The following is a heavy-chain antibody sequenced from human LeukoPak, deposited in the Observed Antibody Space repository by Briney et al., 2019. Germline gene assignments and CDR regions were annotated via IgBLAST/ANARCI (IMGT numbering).Heavy chain of an antibody. V-gene: IGHV1-69*05. CDR3: AVGYCSGGSCYGLYTGDNWFDP. CDR1: GGTFSSYA. D-gene: IGHD2-15*01. Sequence: SVKVSCKASGGTFSSYAISWVRQAPGQGLEWMGRIIPIFGTANYAQKFQGRVTITTDESTSTAYMELSSLRSEDTAVYYCAVGYCSGGSCYGLYTGDNWFDPWGQGTLVTVSS. J-gene: IGHJ5*02. CDR2: IIPIFGTA.